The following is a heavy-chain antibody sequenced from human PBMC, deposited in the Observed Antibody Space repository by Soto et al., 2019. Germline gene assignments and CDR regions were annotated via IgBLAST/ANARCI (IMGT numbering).Heavy chain of an antibody. D-gene: IGHD3-9*01. CDR1: GFTFSSYA. J-gene: IGHJ4*02. Sequence: LRLSYAASGFTFSSYAMSWVRQAPGKGLEWVSAISGSGGSTYYADSVKGRFTISRDNSKNTLYLQMNSLRAEDTAVYYCAKDPFDWYYFDYWGQGTLVTVSS. V-gene: IGHV3-23*01. CDR2: ISGSGGST. CDR3: AKDPFDWYYFDY.